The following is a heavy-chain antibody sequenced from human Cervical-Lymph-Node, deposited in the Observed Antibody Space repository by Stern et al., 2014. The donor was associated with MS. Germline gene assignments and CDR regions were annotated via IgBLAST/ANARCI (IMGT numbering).Heavy chain of an antibody. CDR3: ARDRWDRVFDY. V-gene: IGHV1-18*01. CDR2: ISGYNGKI. D-gene: IGHD1-26*01. CDR1: DYTFTSYG. Sequence: QVQLMQSGAEVKKPGASVKVSCKASDYTFTSYGISWVRQAHGQGLEWMGWISGYNGKIDYAQKFQGRVTMTIDISTTTAYMELRSLKSDDTAVYYCARDRWDRVFDYWGQGTLVTVSS. J-gene: IGHJ4*02.